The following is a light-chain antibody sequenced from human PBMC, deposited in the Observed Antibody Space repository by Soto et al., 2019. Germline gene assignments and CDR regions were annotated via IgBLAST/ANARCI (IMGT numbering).Light chain of an antibody. Sequence: QSVLTQPPSVSGAPGQRVTISCTGASSDLGAGFDVHWYQQLPGTAPKLLIYGSRNRPSGVPDRFSGSKSGTSASLAITGLQAEDEGDYYCQAYVSSLSGGVVFGAGTKLTVL. CDR1: SSDLGAGFD. V-gene: IGLV1-40*01. CDR2: GSR. CDR3: QAYVSSLSGGVV. J-gene: IGLJ2*01.